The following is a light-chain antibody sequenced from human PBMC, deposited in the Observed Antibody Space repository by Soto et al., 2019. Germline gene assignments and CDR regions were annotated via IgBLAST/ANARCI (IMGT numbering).Light chain of an antibody. Sequence: ETVMTQSPATLSVSPVERATLSCRASQSVGSNLAWYQQKPGQAPSLLIYGASTRATGIPARFSGSGSGTDLTLTISSLQSEDSAVYYCQQYNNWPVTFGGGTKVDIK. J-gene: IGKJ4*01. CDR3: QQYNNWPVT. V-gene: IGKV3-15*01. CDR2: GAS. CDR1: QSVGSN.